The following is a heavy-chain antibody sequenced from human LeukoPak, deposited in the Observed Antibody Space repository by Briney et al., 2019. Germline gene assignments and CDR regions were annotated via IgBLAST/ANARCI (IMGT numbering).Heavy chain of an antibody. CDR3: AGTTSSWGYFYMDV. D-gene: IGHD1-7*01. CDR2: ISTYGITI. V-gene: IGHV3-11*01. CDR1: GFTFSDYY. J-gene: IGHJ6*03. Sequence: GGSLRLSCAASGFTFSDYYMTWIRQAPGRGLEWVSHISTYGITIYYADSVKGRFAISRDNSKNTVSLQMNNLRVDDTAVYYCAGTTSSWGYFYMDVWGKGTTVTVSS.